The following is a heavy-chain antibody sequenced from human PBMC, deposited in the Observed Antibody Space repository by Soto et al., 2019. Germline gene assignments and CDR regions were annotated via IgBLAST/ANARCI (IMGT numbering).Heavy chain of an antibody. CDR3: AKDRDSSGWSDFQH. D-gene: IGHD6-19*01. Sequence: EVQLVESGGGLVQPGRSLRLSSAASGFTFDDYAMHWVRQAPGKGLEWVSGISWNSGSIGYAYSVKGRFTISRDNAKNSLYLQMNSLRAEDTALYYCAKDRDSSGWSDFQHWGQGTLVTVSS. CDR1: GFTFDDYA. V-gene: IGHV3-9*01. CDR2: ISWNSGSI. J-gene: IGHJ1*01.